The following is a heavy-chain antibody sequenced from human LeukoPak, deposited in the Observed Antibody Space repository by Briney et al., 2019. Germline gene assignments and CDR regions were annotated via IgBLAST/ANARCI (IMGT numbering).Heavy chain of an antibody. CDR3: AGTKYCSSTSSKSKTCFDY. V-gene: IGHV6-1*01. CDR2: TYYRSKWYN. J-gene: IGHJ4*02. Sequence: SQTLSLTCAISGDSVSSNSAAWNWIRQSPSRGLGWLGRTYYRSKWYNDYAVSVKSRITINPDTSKNQFSLQLNSVTPEDTAVYYCAGTKYCSSTSSKSKTCFDYWGQGTLVTVSS. D-gene: IGHD2-2*01. CDR1: GDSVSSNSAA.